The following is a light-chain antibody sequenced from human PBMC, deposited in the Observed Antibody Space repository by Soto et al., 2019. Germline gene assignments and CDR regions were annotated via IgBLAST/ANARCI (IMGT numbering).Light chain of an antibody. CDR3: QRDYNNIRT. CDR1: QSVRNY. J-gene: IGKJ1*01. V-gene: IGKV1-39*01. Sequence: DIQMTQSPSSLSASVGDSFTITCRASQSVRNYLNWYQHKPGKAPKLLIYGASRLQTGVPSRFSGSGSGTDFTLTISSLQPEDFATYYCQRDYNNIRTFGQGTKVDIK. CDR2: GAS.